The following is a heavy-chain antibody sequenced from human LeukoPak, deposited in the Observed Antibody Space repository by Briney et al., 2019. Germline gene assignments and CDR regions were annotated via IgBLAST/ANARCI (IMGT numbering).Heavy chain of an antibody. CDR3: AKTLHYGHFGKFDS. Sequence: GGSLRLSCTASGFTFSSYAMSWVRQAPGKGLEWVSAISGSGGSTYYAAVKGRSTISRDNSKNTLYLQMNSLRAEDTAIYYCAKTLHYGHFGKFDSWGQGTLVTVSS. D-gene: IGHD4-17*01. V-gene: IGHV3-23*01. J-gene: IGHJ4*02. CDR2: ISGSGGST. CDR1: GFTFSSYA.